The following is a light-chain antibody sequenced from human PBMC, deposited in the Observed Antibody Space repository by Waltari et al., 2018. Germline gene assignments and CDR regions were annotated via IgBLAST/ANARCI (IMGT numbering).Light chain of an antibody. Sequence: QSALTQPASMSGSPGQSITISCTGTSSDVGAYNFVSWYQQHPGKTPKPIIYDVRIRPLGVSNRNSGSEFGRTTSLTISGLQAEDEADYSCFSCRSTFPWVFGGGTKVTVL. V-gene: IGLV2-14*03. CDR2: DVR. CDR1: SSDVGAYNF. CDR3: FSCRSTFPWV. J-gene: IGLJ3*02.